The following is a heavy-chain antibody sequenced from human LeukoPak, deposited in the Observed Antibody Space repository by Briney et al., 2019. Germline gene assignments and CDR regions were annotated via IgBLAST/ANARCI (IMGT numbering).Heavy chain of an antibody. J-gene: IGHJ3*02. CDR2: INPNSGGT. CDR3: HYDSSGYYSGLDI. CDR1: GYTFTGYY. D-gene: IGHD3-22*01. V-gene: IGHV1-2*02. Sequence: ASVKVSCKASGYTFTGYYMHWVRQAPRQGLEWMGWINPNSGGTNYAQKFQGRVTMTRDTSISTAYMELSRLRSDDTAVYYCHYDSSGYYSGLDIWGQGTMVTVSS.